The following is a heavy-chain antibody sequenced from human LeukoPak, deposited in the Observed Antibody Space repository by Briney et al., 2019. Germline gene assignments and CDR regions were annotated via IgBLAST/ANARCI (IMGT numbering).Heavy chain of an antibody. CDR2: IEPKSGGT. V-gene: IGHV1-2*02. CDR3: AREMGVVPTAIPTVDS. CDR1: GYTFTGHF. Sequence: GASVKVSFKASGYTFTGHFMHWVRQAPGQGLEWMGWIEPKSGGTHYGHKFQGRVTMTRDTSMSTAYMELSRVKADDTAVYYCAREMGVVPTAIPTVDSWGQGTLVTVSS. J-gene: IGHJ4*02. D-gene: IGHD2-2*02.